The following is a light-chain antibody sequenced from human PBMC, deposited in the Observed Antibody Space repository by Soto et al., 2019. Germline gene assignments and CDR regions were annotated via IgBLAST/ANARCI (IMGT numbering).Light chain of an antibody. CDR2: AAS. CDR1: QDIAIY. V-gene: IGKV1-9*01. J-gene: IGKJ4*01. CDR3: QQLRMYPST. Sequence: IRVSQPPSSLSASVRDRVTITCRASQDIAIYLAWYQQKPGEAPKLLIYAASTLYGGVPSRFSGSGSGTDFALTITSLQAEDFATYYCQQLRMYPSTFGGGTKVDIK.